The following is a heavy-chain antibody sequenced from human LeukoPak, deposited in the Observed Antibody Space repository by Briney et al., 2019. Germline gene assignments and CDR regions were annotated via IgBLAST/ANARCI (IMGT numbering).Heavy chain of an antibody. CDR2: ISGSGGST. J-gene: IGHJ4*02. Sequence: GGSLRLSCAASGFTFSSYAMSWVRQAPGKGLEWVSAISGSGGSTYYADSVKGRFTISRDNSKNTLYLQMNSLRAEDTAVYYCAKCRWVRQWLVQLFFDHWGQGTLVTVSS. CDR1: GFTFSSYA. D-gene: IGHD6-19*01. CDR3: AKCRWVRQWLVQLFFDH. V-gene: IGHV3-23*01.